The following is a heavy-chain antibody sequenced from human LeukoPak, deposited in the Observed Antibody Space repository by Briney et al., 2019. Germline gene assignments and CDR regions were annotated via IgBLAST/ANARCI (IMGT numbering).Heavy chain of an antibody. V-gene: IGHV3-38-3*01. CDR2: ISGGST. D-gene: IGHD1-14*01. CDR3: ARAGYNGYDAFDI. CDR1: GFTVSSNE. Sequence: GGSLRLSCAASGFTVSSNEMSWVRQAPGKGLEWVSSISGGSTYYADSRKGRFTISRDNSKNTLHLQMNSLRAEDTAVYYCARAGYNGYDAFDIWGQGTMVTVSS. J-gene: IGHJ3*02.